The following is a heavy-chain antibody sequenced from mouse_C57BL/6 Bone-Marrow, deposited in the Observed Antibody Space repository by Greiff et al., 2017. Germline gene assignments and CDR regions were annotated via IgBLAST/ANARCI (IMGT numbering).Heavy chain of an antibody. CDR2: IYPRDGST. CDR1: GYTFTSYD. J-gene: IGHJ1*03. Sequence: VKLQESGPELVKPGASVKLSCKASGYTFTSYDINWVKQRPGQGLEWIGWIYPRDGSTKYNEKFKGKATLTVDTSSSTAYLELHSLTSEDSAVYFCARLEIAGSSGDWYFDVWGTATTVTVSS. V-gene: IGHV1-85*01. CDR3: ARLEIAGSSGDWYFDV. D-gene: IGHD1-1*01.